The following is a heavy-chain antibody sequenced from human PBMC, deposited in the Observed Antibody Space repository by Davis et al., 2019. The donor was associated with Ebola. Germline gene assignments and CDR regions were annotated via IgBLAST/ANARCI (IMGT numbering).Heavy chain of an antibody. CDR2: ISAYNGNT. D-gene: IGHD6-19*01. J-gene: IGHJ3*02. CDR3: ARVVAVAGNDAFDI. Sequence: AASVKVSCKASGYTFTSYGISWVRQAPGQGLEWTGWISAYNGNTNYAQKLQGRVTMTTDTSTSTAYMELRSLRSDDTAVYYCARVVAVAGNDAFDIWGQGTMVTVSS. CDR1: GYTFTSYG. V-gene: IGHV1-18*01.